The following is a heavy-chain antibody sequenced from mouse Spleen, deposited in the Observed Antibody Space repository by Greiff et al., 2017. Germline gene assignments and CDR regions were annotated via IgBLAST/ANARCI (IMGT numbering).Heavy chain of an antibody. J-gene: IGHJ3*01. CDR1: GFTFNTYA. CDR3: VREIGDDYEAWFAY. Sequence: EVHLVESGGGLVQPKGSLKLSCAASGFTFNTYAMHWVRQAPGKGLEWVARIRSKSSNYATYYADSVKDRFTISRDDSQSMLYLQMNNLKTEDTAMYYCVREIGDDYEAWFAYWGQGTLVTVSA. V-gene: IGHV10-3*01. CDR2: IRSKSSNYAT. D-gene: IGHD2-4*01.